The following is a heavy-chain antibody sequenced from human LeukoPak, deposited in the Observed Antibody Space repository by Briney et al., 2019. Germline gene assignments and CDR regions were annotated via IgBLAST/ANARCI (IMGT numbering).Heavy chain of an antibody. CDR3: ARGLSWGYYYGSGSSRLTMPPPYYGMDV. V-gene: IGHV4-61*08. CDR2: IYYSGST. D-gene: IGHD3-10*01. Sequence: SQTLSLTCTVSGGSISSGDYYWSWIRQPPGKGLEWIGYIYYSGSTNYNPSLKSRVTISVDTSKNQFSLKLSSVTAADTAVYYCARGLSWGYYYGSGSSRLTMPPPYYGMDVWGQGTTVTVSS. CDR1: GGSISSGDYY. J-gene: IGHJ6*02.